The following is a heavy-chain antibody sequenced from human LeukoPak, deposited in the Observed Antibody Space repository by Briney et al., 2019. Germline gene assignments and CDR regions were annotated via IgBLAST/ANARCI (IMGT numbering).Heavy chain of an antibody. V-gene: IGHV4-30-4*08. CDR1: GGSISSGDYY. D-gene: IGHD3-16*01. CDR2: IYYSGST. CDR3: ASVPIGGKPGGGAFDI. J-gene: IGHJ3*02. Sequence: SETLSLTCTVSGGSISSGDYYWSWIRQPPGKGLEWIGYIYYSGSTYYNPSLKSRVTISVDTSKNQFSLKLSSVTAADTAVYYCASVPIGGKPGGGAFDIWGQGTMVTVSS.